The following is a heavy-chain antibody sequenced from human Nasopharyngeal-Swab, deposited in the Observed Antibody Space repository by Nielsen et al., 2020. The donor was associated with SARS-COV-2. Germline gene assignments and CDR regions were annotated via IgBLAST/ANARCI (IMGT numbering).Heavy chain of an antibody. CDR2: ISWNSGSI. Sequence: GGSLRLSCAASGFTFDDYAMHWVRQAPGKGLEWVSGISWNSGSIGYADSVKGRFTISRDNAKNSLYLQMNSLRAEDTALYYCAKDYHYDFGTNSFDPWGQGTLVTVSS. V-gene: IGHV3-9*01. CDR1: GFTFDDYA. CDR3: AKDYHYDFGTNSFDP. J-gene: IGHJ5*02. D-gene: IGHD3-3*01.